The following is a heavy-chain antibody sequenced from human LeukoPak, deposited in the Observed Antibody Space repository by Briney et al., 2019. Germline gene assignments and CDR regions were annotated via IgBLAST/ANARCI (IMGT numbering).Heavy chain of an antibody. D-gene: IGHD2/OR15-2a*01. CDR1: GFTFSNYA. CDR2: ISGSGEST. J-gene: IGHJ4*02. CDR3: AKEAPFPIFDY. Sequence: GGSLRLSCAASGFTFSNYAMSWVRQAPGKGLEWVSAISGSGESTYYADSVKGRFTISRDDSKNTLYLQMDSLRAVDTAVYYCAKEAPFPIFDYWGQGTLVTVSS. V-gene: IGHV3-23*01.